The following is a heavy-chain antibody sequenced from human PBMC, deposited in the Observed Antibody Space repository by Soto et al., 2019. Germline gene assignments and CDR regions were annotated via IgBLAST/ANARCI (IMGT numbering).Heavy chain of an antibody. CDR1: GGSISSGGYC. CDR3: ARSHYCSGGSCYFLGPYGMDV. V-gene: IGHV4-31*03. D-gene: IGHD2-15*01. CDR2: IYYSGST. Sequence: PSETLSLTCTVSGGSISSGGYCWSWIRQHPGKGLEWIGYIYYSGSTYYNPSLKSRVTISVDTSKNQFSLKLSSVTAADTAVYYCARSHYCSGGSCYFLGPYGMDVWGQGTTVTVSS. J-gene: IGHJ6*02.